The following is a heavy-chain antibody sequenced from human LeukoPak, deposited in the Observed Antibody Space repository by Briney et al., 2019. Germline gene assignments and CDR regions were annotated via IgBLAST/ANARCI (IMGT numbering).Heavy chain of an antibody. CDR1: GYTFTGYY. Sequence: ASVKVSCKASGYTFTGYYIHWVRQAPGQGLEWMGWINPNSGGTNYAQKFQGRVTMTRDTSISTAYMELSRLRSDDTAVYYCARVTIAAEPLNNFDYWGQGTLVTVSS. CDR3: ARVTIAAEPLNNFDY. J-gene: IGHJ4*02. V-gene: IGHV1-2*02. D-gene: IGHD6-13*01. CDR2: INPNSGGT.